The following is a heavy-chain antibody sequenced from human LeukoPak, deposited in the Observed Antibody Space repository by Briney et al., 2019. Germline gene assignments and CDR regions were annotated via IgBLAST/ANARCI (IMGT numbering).Heavy chain of an antibody. CDR2: IYHNGNT. CDR3: VRDTPGGSYGDYDY. V-gene: IGHV4-4*02. D-gene: IGHD4-17*01. Sequence: PSETLSLTCTISGGSASSSNWWGWIRQPPGKVLEWIGEIYHNGNTGYNPSLKSRVTISVDKSKNQFSLSLTSVTAADTAVYYCVRDTPGGSYGDYDYWGQGTLVTVSS. J-gene: IGHJ4*02. CDR1: GGSASSSNW.